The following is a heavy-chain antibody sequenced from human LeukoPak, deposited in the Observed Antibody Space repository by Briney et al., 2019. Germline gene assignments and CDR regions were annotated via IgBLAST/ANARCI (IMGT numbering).Heavy chain of an antibody. CDR1: GGSISTYY. CDR3: ARSRSGYSYDHAAFEI. J-gene: IGHJ3*02. CDR2: VDYRGST. Sequence: SETLSLTCTVSGGSISTYYWSWIRQPPGKGLEWIAYVDYRGSTTYNPSLRSRVTISVDTSRDQFSLKLSSVTAADTAVYYCARSRSGYSYDHAAFEIWGQGTMVTVSS. D-gene: IGHD5-18*01. V-gene: IGHV4-59*01.